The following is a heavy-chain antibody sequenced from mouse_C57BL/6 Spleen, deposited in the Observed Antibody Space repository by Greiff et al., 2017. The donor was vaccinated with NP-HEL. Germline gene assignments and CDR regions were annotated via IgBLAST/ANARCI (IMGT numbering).Heavy chain of an antibody. CDR2: IHPNSGST. J-gene: IGHJ3*01. V-gene: IGHV1-64*01. D-gene: IGHD2-4*01. CDR3: ARSEDYGRFAY. Sequence: QVQLQQPGAELVKPGASVKLSCKASGYTFTSYWMHWVKQRPGQGLEWIGMIHPNSGSTNYNEKFKSKATLTVDKSSSTAYMQLSSLTSEDSAVYYCARSEDYGRFAYWGQGTLVTVSA. CDR1: GYTFTSYW.